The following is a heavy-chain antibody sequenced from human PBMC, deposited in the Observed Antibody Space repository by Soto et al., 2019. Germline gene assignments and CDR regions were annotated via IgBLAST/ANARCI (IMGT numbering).Heavy chain of an antibody. Sequence: QVQLVESGGGVVQPGRSLRLSCAASGFTFSNYGMHWVRQAPGKGLEWVAVISYDGSDKYYADSVKGRFTISRDDSKNTLYLQMNSLRAEVTAVYYWAKTGGYDYVWGSCGLEAWGQGALVTVSS. J-gene: IGHJ5*02. D-gene: IGHD3-16*01. CDR3: AKTGGYDYVWGSCGLEA. CDR2: ISYDGSDK. V-gene: IGHV3-30*18. CDR1: GFTFSNYG.